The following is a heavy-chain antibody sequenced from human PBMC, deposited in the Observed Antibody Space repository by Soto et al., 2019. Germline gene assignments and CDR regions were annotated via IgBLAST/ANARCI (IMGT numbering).Heavy chain of an antibody. D-gene: IGHD7-27*01. V-gene: IGHV3-30-3*01. CDR2: ISYDGSNK. CDR3: ARPSPKANWGSPYFDY. J-gene: IGHJ4*02. Sequence: VAVISYDGSNKYYADSVKGRFTISRDNSKNTLYLQMNSLRAEDTAVYYCARPSPKANWGSPYFDYWGQGTLVTVSS.